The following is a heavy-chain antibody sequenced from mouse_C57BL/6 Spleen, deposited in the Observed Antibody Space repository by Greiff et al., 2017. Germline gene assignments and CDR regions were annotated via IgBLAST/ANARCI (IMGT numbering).Heavy chain of an antibody. CDR1: GYTFTSYW. V-gene: IGHV1-74*01. Sequence: VQLQQPGAELVKPGASVKVSCKASGYTFTSYWMHWVKQRPGQGLEWIGRIHPSDSGTNYNQKFKGKATLTVDKSSSTAYMQPTRLTSEDSAVYYCAIGANCAHFDYWGQGTTLTVSS. J-gene: IGHJ2*01. CDR3: AIGANCAHFDY. CDR2: IHPSDSGT. D-gene: IGHD4-1*01.